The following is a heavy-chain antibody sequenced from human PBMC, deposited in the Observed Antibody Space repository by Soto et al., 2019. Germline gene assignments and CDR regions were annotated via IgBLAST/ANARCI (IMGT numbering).Heavy chain of an antibody. CDR2: ISSSGSTI. CDR1: GFTFSSYE. V-gene: IGHV3-48*03. D-gene: IGHD3-3*01. J-gene: IGHJ5*02. Sequence: GGSLRLSCAASGFTFSSYEMNWVRQAPGKGLEWVSYISSSGSTIYYADSVKGRFTISRDNAKNSLYLQMNSLRAEVTAVYYCARGLGYYDFWSGYYGWFDPWGQGTLVTVSS. CDR3: ARGLGYYDFWSGYYGWFDP.